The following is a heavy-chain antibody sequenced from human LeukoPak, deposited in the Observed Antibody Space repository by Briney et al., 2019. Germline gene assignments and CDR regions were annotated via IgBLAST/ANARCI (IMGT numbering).Heavy chain of an antibody. J-gene: IGHJ4*02. D-gene: IGHD7-27*01. CDR3: ARDGEGDEGWDY. CDR1: GVSIRSHY. Sequence: SETLSLTCTVSGVSIRSHYWIWIRQPPGKGLEWIGHISYSGSTIYNPSLKSRVTILPGTSKNQFSLRLSSVTAADTAVYYCARDGEGDEGWDYWGQGTLVTVSS. V-gene: IGHV4-59*11. CDR2: ISYSGST.